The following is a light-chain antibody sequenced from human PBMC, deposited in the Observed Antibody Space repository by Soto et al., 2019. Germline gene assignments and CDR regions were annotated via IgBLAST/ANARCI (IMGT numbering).Light chain of an antibody. CDR1: SGHSSYA. CDR2: LNTDGSH. Sequence: QLVLTQSPSASASLGASVKLTCTLSSGHSSYAIAWHQQHPEKAPRYLMKLNTDGSHSKGDGIPDRFSGSSSGAERYLTISSLQSEDEADYYCQTWDTGTVVFGGGTKLTV. V-gene: IGLV4-69*01. CDR3: QTWDTGTVV. J-gene: IGLJ2*01.